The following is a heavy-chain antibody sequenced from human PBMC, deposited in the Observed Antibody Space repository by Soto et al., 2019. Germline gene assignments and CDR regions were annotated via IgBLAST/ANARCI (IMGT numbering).Heavy chain of an antibody. CDR2: ISAYNGNT. CDR3: ARDLTYDTTYYSYGMDV. CDR1: GYTFTSYG. D-gene: IGHD3-22*01. J-gene: IGHJ6*02. V-gene: IGHV1-18*04. Sequence: QVQLVQSGAEVKKPGASVKVSCKASGYTFTSYGISWVRQAPGQGLEWMGWISAYNGNTNYAQKLQGRVTMTTDTSTSTAYMELRSLRSDDTAVYYCARDLTYDTTYYSYGMDVWGQGTTVTVSS.